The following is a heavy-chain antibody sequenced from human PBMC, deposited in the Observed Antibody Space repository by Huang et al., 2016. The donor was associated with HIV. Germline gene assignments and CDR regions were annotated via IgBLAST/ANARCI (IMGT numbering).Heavy chain of an antibody. CDR3: ARDLWLRDLYYYYYMDV. V-gene: IGHV3-30*04. Sequence: QVQLVESGGGVVQPGRSLRLSCAASRFTFSNYAMHWVRQAPGKGLEWVAVISYEGRNKYYADSVKGRFTISRDNSKNTLYLQMNSLRAEDTAVYYCARDLWLRDLYYYYYMDVWGKGTTVTVSS. J-gene: IGHJ6*03. CDR2: ISYEGRNK. CDR1: RFTFSNYA. D-gene: IGHD5-12*01.